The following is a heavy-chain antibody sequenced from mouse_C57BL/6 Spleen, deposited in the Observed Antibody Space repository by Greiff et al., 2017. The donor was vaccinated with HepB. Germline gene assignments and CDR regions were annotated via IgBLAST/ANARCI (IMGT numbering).Heavy chain of an antibody. V-gene: IGHV1-81*01. Sequence: VHLVESGAELARPGASVKLSCKASGYTFTSYGISWVKQRTGQGLEWIGEIYPRSGNTYYNEKFKGKATLTADKSSSTAYMELRSLTSEDSAVYFCARWGGSSYVDYWGQGTTLTVSS. CDR1: GYTFTSYG. CDR2: IYPRSGNT. D-gene: IGHD1-1*01. CDR3: ARWGGSSYVDY. J-gene: IGHJ2*01.